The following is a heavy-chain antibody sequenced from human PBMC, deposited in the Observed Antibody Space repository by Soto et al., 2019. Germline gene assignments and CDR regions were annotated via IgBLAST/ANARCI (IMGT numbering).Heavy chain of an antibody. Sequence: QVRLQESGPGLVKPSETLSLTCTVSGGSIRSNYWSWMRQPPGKGLEWIGYIHYSGNSNYNPSLKSRVTSLVDTSKYQTSLKMSSVTAVDTAVYYCAREVELRATYFDYWGQGTLVSVSP. V-gene: IGHV4-59*01. CDR2: IHYSGNS. J-gene: IGHJ4*02. CDR1: GGSIRSNY. D-gene: IGHD1-7*01. CDR3: AREVELRATYFDY.